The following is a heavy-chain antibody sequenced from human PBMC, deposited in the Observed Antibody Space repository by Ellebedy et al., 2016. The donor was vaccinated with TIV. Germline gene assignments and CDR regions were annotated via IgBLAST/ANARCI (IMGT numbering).Heavy chain of an antibody. CDR3: ARLSDLYDSSGYYSFQH. CDR2: FYYSGST. V-gene: IGHV4-59*08. D-gene: IGHD3-22*01. Sequence: SETLSLXCTVSGGSISSYYWSWIRQPPGKGLEWIGYFYYSGSTNYNPSLKSRVTISVDTSKNQFSLKLSSVTAADTAVYYCARLSDLYDSSGYYSFQHWGQGTLVTVSS. J-gene: IGHJ1*01. CDR1: GGSISSYY.